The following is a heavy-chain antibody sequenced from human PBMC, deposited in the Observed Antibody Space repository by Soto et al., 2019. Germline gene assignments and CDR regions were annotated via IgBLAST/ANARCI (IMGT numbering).Heavy chain of an antibody. CDR1: GGSISCSSYY. J-gene: IGHJ4*02. D-gene: IGHD4-17*01. CDR3: ASFSGATYGDYGGGINY. CDR2: VHYSGST. Sequence: SETLSLTCTVSGGSISCSSYYWVWIRQPPGKGLECIGSVHYSGSTDYNPSLKSRVTISVDTSKNQFSLKLTSVTAADTAVYFCASFSGATYGDYGGGINYWGQGTLVTVSS. V-gene: IGHV4-39*01.